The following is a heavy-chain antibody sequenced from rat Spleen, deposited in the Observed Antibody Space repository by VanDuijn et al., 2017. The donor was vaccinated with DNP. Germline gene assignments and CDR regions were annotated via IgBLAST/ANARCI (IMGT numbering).Heavy chain of an antibody. CDR1: GYIFTSNY. D-gene: IGHD1-11*01. V-gene: IGHV1-43*01. Sequence: QVQLQQSGAELPEPGSSVKISCKSSGYIFTSNYIGWIKQTTGQGLEYIGYINTGSGGTNYNEKFKGKATLTVDRSSSTAFMQLSSLTPDDSAVYYCARWGRTTGFGYWGQGTLVTVSS. J-gene: IGHJ3*01. CDR3: ARWGRTTGFGY. CDR2: INTGSGGT.